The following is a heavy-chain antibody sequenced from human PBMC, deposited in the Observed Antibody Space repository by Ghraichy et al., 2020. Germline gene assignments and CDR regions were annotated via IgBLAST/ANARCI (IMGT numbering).Heavy chain of an antibody. D-gene: IGHD4-23*01. V-gene: IGHV4-39*01. CDR2: IYYSGST. CDR3: ARAPGNLILMTTVDFGMDV. J-gene: IGHJ6*02. Sequence: SETLSLTCTVSGGSISSSSYYWGWIRQPPGKGLEWIGSIYYSGSTYYNPSLKSRVTISVDTSKNQFSLKLSSVTAADTAVYYCARAPGNLILMTTVDFGMDVWGQGTTVTVSS. CDR1: GGSISSSSYY.